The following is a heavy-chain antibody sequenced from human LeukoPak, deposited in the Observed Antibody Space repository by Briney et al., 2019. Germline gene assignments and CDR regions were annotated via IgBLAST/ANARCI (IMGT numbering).Heavy chain of an antibody. J-gene: IGHJ5*02. V-gene: IGHV4-59*08. CDR1: GGSISSYY. D-gene: IGHD3-3*01. CDR3: ARVRLLEWFYS. CDR2: IYYSGST. Sequence: SETLSLTCTGSGGSISSYYWSWIRQPPGKGLEWIGCIYYSGSTNYNPSLESRVTISVDTSKKQFSLKLSSVTAADTAVYYCARVRLLEWFYSWGQGTLVSVSS.